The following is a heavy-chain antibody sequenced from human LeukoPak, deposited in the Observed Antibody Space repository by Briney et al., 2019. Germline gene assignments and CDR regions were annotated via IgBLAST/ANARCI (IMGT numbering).Heavy chain of an antibody. D-gene: IGHD3-9*01. J-gene: IGHJ4*02. V-gene: IGHV3-23*01. Sequence: GGSLRLSCAASGFTFSSYAMSWVRQAPGKGLEWVSAISGSGGSTYYADSVKGRFTISRDNSKNTLYLQMNSLRAEDTAVYYCAKEARTILTGYYHLDYWGQGTLVTVSS. CDR2: ISGSGGST. CDR3: AKEARTILTGYYHLDY. CDR1: GFTFSSYA.